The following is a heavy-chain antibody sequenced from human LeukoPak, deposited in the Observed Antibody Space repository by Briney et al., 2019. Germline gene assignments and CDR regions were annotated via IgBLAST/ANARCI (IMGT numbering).Heavy chain of an antibody. CDR2: ISYDGSNK. D-gene: IGHD1-1*01. V-gene: IGHV3-30-3*01. Sequence: GGSLRLSCAASGFTFSSYAMHWVRQAPVKGLEWVAVISYDGSNKYYADSVKGRFTISRDNSKNTLYLQMNSLRAEDTAVYYCARAYATGRYYYFDHWGQGTLVTVSS. CDR1: GFTFSSYA. CDR3: ARAYATGRYYYFDH. J-gene: IGHJ4*02.